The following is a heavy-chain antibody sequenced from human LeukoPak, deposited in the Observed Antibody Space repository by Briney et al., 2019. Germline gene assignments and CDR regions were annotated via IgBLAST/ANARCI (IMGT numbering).Heavy chain of an antibody. CDR3: ARGGWAVASKGAFDI. CDR1: GGSISSYY. CDR2: IYYSGST. Sequence: SETLSLTCTVSGGSISSYYWSWIRQPPGKGLEWIGYIYYSGSTNYNPSLKSRVTISVDTSKNQFSLKLSSVTAADTAVYYCARGGWAVASKGAFDIWGQGTMVTVSS. V-gene: IGHV4-59*01. J-gene: IGHJ3*02. D-gene: IGHD6-19*01.